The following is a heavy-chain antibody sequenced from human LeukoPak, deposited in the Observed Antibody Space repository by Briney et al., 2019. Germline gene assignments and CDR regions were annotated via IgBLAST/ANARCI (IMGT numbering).Heavy chain of an antibody. D-gene: IGHD2-2*02. J-gene: IGHJ4*02. Sequence: GGSLRLSCAASGFTFNTYAMSWVRQAPGKGLEWVSAISGSGGSTFYAGSTFYADSVTGRFTISRDNSQNTLYLQMNSLRAEDTAVYYCAKEGCTGTNCSTNCWGQGTLVTVSS. V-gene: IGHV3-23*01. CDR1: GFTFNTYA. CDR3: AKEGCTGTNCSTNC. CDR2: ISGSGGSTFYAGST.